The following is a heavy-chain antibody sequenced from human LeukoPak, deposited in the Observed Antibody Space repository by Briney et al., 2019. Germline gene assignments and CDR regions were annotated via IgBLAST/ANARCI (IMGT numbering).Heavy chain of an antibody. CDR1: GGTFISYA. V-gene: IGHV1-69*13. Sequence: ASVKVSCKASGGTFISYAISWVRQAPGQGLEWMGGIIPIFGTANYAQKFQGRVTITADESTSTAYMELSSLRSEDTAVYYCASSTKQQLASTTFDYWGQGTLVTVSS. J-gene: IGHJ4*02. CDR3: ASSTKQQLASTTFDY. CDR2: IIPIFGTA. D-gene: IGHD6-13*01.